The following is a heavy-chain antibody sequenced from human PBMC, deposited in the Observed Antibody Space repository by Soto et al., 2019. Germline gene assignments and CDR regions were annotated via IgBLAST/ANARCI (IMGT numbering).Heavy chain of an antibody. Sequence: QVQLQESGPGLVKPSQTLSLTCTVSGGSISSGGYYWSWIRQHPGKGLEWIGYIYYSGSTYYNPSLKSRVTLXXDXSXXQFSLKLSSVTAADTAVYYCARDYYDFNYYYGMDVWGQGTTVTVSS. D-gene: IGHD3-22*01. CDR2: IYYSGST. V-gene: IGHV4-31*03. CDR3: ARDYYDFNYYYGMDV. CDR1: GGSISSGGYY. J-gene: IGHJ6*02.